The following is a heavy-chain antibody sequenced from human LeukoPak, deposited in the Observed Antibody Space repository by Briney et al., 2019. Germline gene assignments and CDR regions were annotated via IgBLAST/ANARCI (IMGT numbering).Heavy chain of an antibody. Sequence: GGSLRLSCAASGFTVITNDMTWVRQASGKGLEWVSVLYSDGNTKYADSVQGRFTISGDNSKNTLYLEMNSLSPDDTAVYYCARGVEPLAADTLAYWGQGTLVTVSS. CDR2: LYSDGNT. D-gene: IGHD1-14*01. V-gene: IGHV3-53*01. J-gene: IGHJ4*02. CDR1: GFTVITND. CDR3: ARGVEPLAADTLAY.